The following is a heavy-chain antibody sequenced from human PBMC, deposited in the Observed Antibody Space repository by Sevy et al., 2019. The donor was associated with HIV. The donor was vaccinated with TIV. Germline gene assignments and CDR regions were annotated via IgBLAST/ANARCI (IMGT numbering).Heavy chain of an antibody. Sequence: ASVKVSCKASGGTFSSYAISWVRQAPGQGLEWMGGIIPIFGTANYAQKFQGRVTITADESTSTAYMELSSLGSEGTAGYYCARDEDIVVVPAALYYYYGMDVWGQGTTVTVSS. CDR3: ARDEDIVVVPAALYYYYGMDV. CDR1: GGTFSSYA. J-gene: IGHJ6*02. CDR2: IIPIFGTA. D-gene: IGHD2-2*01. V-gene: IGHV1-69*13.